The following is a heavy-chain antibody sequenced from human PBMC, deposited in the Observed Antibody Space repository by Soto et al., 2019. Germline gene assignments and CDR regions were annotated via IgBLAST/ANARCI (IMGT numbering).Heavy chain of an antibody. J-gene: IGHJ6*03. CDR3: ARGGKGYYDYIWGSYRPDYYYYMDV. V-gene: IGHV3-33*01. CDR1: GFTFSSYG. D-gene: IGHD3-16*02. CDR2: IWYDGSNK. Sequence: QVQLVESGGGVVQPGRSLRLSCAASGFTFSSYGMHWVRQAPGTGLEWVAVIWYDGSNKYYADSVKGRFTISRDNSKNTLYLQMNSLRAEDTAVYYCARGGKGYYDYIWGSYRPDYYYYMDVWGKGTTVTVSS.